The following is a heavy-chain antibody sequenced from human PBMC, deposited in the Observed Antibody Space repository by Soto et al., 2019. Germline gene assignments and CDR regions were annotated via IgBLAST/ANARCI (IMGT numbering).Heavy chain of an antibody. CDR1: GGTFSSYA. CDR2: IIPIFGTA. J-gene: IGHJ5*02. D-gene: IGHD2-2*01. Sequence: QVQLVQSGAEVKKPGSSVKVSCKASGGTFSSYAISWVRQAPGQGLEWMGGIIPIFGTANYAQKFQGRVTITADESTSTAYMELSSLRSEDTAVYYCAGTSSDIVVVPAAKHYNWFDPWGQGTLVTVSS. CDR3: AGTSSDIVVVPAAKHYNWFDP. V-gene: IGHV1-69*01.